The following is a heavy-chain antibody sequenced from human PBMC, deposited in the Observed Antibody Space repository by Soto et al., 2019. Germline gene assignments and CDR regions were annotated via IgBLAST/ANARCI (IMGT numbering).Heavy chain of an antibody. CDR2: IDSGSNT. V-gene: IGHV3-23*01. Sequence: GGSLRLSCAASGFTFSSYAMSWVRQAPGKGLEWVSTIDSGSNTYYANSVRGRFTVSRDNSKNTLYLQMNSLRADDTAVYYCAKRGLGGSTRWFDPWGQGTPVTVSS. CDR1: GFTFSSYA. D-gene: IGHD5-12*01. CDR3: AKRGLGGSTRWFDP. J-gene: IGHJ5*02.